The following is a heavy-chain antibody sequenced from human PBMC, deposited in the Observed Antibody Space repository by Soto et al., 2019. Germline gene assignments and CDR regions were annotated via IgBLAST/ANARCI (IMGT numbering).Heavy chain of an antibody. J-gene: IGHJ5*02. CDR1: ENTLTELT. CDR3: AANRKTAGPSRASDP. CDR2: SAPEEGEP. D-gene: IGHD2-2*01. Sequence: ASVKVSFRVHENTLTELTIEELRQAPGKGLEWMGRSAPEEGEPIYPQKFQGRVSMTEDPSTDTAYMELTSLRSEDTAVYFCAANRKTAGPSRASDPWCQATLVTVSS. V-gene: IGHV1-24*01.